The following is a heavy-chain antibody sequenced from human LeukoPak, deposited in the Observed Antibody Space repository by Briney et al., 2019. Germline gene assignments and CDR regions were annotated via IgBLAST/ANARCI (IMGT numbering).Heavy chain of an antibody. CDR2: IYYSGST. CDR3: ARDTPGGYSYDSFDF. Sequence: SETLSLTCTVSGGSISSGGYYWSWIRQHPGKGLEWIGYIYYSGSTYYNPSLKSRVTMSVDTSKNQFSLKLSSVTAADTAVYYCARDTPGGYSYDSFDFWGQGTLVTVSS. CDR1: GGSISSGGYY. D-gene: IGHD5-18*01. V-gene: IGHV4-31*03. J-gene: IGHJ4*02.